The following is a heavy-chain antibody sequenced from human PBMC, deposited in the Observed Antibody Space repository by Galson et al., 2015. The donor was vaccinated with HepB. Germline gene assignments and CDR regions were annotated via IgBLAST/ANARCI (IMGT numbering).Heavy chain of an antibody. J-gene: IGHJ6*03. CDR1: GYTFITYG. CDR2: ISACNGNT. CDR3: ARLGRGMVQGVIEYYYYYMDV. Sequence: SVKVSCKASGYTFITYGISWVRQAPGQGLEWLGRISACNGNTNYAQKLQGRVTMTTDTSTSTAYMELRSLRSDDTAVYYCARLGRGMVQGVIEYYYYYMDVWGKGTTVTVSS. V-gene: IGHV1-18*01. D-gene: IGHD3-10*01.